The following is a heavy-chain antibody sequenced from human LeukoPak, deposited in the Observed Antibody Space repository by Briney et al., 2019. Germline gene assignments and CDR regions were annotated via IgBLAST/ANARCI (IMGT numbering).Heavy chain of an antibody. Sequence: SETLSLTCTVSGGSISSYYWSWIRQPPGKGLEWIGYIYYSGSTNYNPSLKSRVTISVDTSKNQFSLKLSSVTAADTAVYYCARYGDYASTFFDYWGQGTLVTVSS. CDR3: ARYGDYASTFFDY. J-gene: IGHJ4*02. CDR1: GGSISSYY. CDR2: IYYSGST. D-gene: IGHD4-17*01. V-gene: IGHV4-59*01.